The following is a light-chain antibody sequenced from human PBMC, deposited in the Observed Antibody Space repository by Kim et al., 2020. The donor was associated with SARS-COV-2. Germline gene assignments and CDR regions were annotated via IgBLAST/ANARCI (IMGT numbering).Light chain of an antibody. CDR1: SSDVGGYNY. V-gene: IGLV2-8*01. J-gene: IGLJ3*02. Sequence: QSALTQPPSASGSPGQSVTISCTGTSSDVGGYNYVSWYQQHPGKAPKLMISEVSKRPSGVPDRFSGSKSGNTASLTVSGLQAEDEADYYCSSYAGSVNWVFDGGTQLTVL. CDR2: EVS. CDR3: SSYAGSVNWV.